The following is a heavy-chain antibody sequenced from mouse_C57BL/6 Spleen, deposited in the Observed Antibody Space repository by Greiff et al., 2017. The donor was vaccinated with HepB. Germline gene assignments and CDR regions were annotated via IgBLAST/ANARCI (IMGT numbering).Heavy chain of an antibody. D-gene: IGHD2-12*01. CDR2: IYPGDGDT. CDR1: GYAFSSSW. J-gene: IGHJ4*01. CDR3: ARSGIRAMDS. V-gene: IGHV1-82*01. Sequence: VQLQQSGPELVKPGASVKISCKASGYAFSSSWMNWVKQRPGKGLEWIGRIYPGDGDTNYNGTFKGKATLTADKSSSTAYMQLSSLTSEDSAVYFCARSGIRAMDSWGQGTSVTVSS.